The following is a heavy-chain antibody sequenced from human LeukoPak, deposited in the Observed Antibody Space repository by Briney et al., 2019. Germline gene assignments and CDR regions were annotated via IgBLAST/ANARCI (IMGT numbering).Heavy chain of an antibody. D-gene: IGHD6-19*01. CDR1: GLILSDYF. J-gene: IGHJ4*02. CDR2: ISYDGRNK. CDR3: ANKGASGWRFDY. Sequence: GGSLRLSCAASGLILSDYFLHWVRQAPGKGLEWVAVISYDGRNKYYADSVKGRFTISRDNSKNALFLQMNSLRAEDTALYYCANKGASGWRFDYWGQGTLVTVSS. V-gene: IGHV3-30*18.